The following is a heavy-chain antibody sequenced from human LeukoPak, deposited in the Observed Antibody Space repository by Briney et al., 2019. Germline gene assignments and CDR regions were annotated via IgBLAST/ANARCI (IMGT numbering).Heavy chain of an antibody. CDR3: AIAPGGYYYGMDV. CDR2: IYYSGST. Sequence: SETLSLTCTDSGGSISSYYWSWIRQPPGKGLEWIGYIYYSGSTNCNPSPKSRVTVSVDTSKNQFSLKLSSVTAADTAVYYCAIAPGGYYYGMDVWGQGTTVTVSS. CDR1: GGSISSYY. D-gene: IGHD3-10*01. J-gene: IGHJ6*02. V-gene: IGHV4-59*01.